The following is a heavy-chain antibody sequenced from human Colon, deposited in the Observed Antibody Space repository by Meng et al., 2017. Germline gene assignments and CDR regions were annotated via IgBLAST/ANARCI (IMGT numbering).Heavy chain of an antibody. CDR3: ARDEID. J-gene: IGHJ4*02. V-gene: IGHV1-3*04. CDR2: INTGNGDT. Sequence: QVQLVQSGADVKKPGASVRISCKASGYTFTTYKIKWGRQAPGQSFEWMAWINTGNGDTQYLQKFQGRVTLTGDMSTFTAYMDLYRLTSDDTAVYYCARDEIDWGQGTLVTVSS. CDR1: GYTFTTYK.